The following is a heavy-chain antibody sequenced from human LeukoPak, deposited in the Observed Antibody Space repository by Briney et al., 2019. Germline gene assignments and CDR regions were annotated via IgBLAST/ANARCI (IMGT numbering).Heavy chain of an antibody. V-gene: IGHV1-46*01. J-gene: IGHJ4*02. CDR3: ARLPPVYSSSWYHPHFDY. CDR1: GYTFTSYY. Sequence: ASVKVSCKASGYTFTSYYMHWVRQAPGQGLEWMGIINPSGGSTSYAQKFQGRVTMTTDTSTSTAYMELRSLRSDDTAVYYCARLPPVYSSSWYHPHFDYWGQGTLVTVSS. CDR2: INPSGGST. D-gene: IGHD6-13*01.